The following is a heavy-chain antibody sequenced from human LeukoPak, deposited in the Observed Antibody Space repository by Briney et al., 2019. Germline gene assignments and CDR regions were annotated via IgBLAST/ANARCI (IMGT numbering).Heavy chain of an antibody. CDR1: GYSISSGYY. V-gene: IGHV4-38-2*02. Sequence: SETLSLTCTVSGYSISSGYYWGWIRQPPGKGLEWIGSIYHSGSTYYNPSLKSRVTISVDTSKNQFSLKLSSVTAADTAVYYCAKQNYGDVRYWGQGTLVTVSS. J-gene: IGHJ4*02. CDR2: IYHSGST. CDR3: AKQNYGDVRY. D-gene: IGHD4-17*01.